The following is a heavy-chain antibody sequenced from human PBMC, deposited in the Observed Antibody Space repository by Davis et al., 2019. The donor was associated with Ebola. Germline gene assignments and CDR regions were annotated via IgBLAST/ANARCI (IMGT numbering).Heavy chain of an antibody. CDR2: FGTVGDT. D-gene: IGHD2/OR15-2a*01. CDR3: VKDSSNIWFDI. Sequence: GGSLRLSCAASGFTFSSYSMNWVHQAPGKGLEWVSTFGTVGDTYYADSVKGRFAMSRDNSRGTLYLQMNSLRVEDSAIYYCVKDSSNIWFDIWGQGTLVTVSS. J-gene: IGHJ3*02. CDR1: GFTFSSYS. V-gene: IGHV3-23*01.